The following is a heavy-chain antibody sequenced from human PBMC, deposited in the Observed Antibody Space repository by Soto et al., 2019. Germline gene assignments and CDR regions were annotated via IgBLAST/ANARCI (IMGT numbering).Heavy chain of an antibody. D-gene: IGHD6-13*01. CDR2: INPSGGST. V-gene: IGHV1-46*01. Sequence: QVQLVQSGAEVKKPGASVKLSCKSSEYTFTDYYIHWVRQAPGQGLEWMGLINPSGGSTSYAQKFQGRVTMTRDTSTSTVYMELSSLRSEDPAVYYCATAAYSTSWYDFWGQGTLVTVS. J-gene: IGHJ5*01. CDR3: ATAAYSTSWYDF. CDR1: EYTFTDYY.